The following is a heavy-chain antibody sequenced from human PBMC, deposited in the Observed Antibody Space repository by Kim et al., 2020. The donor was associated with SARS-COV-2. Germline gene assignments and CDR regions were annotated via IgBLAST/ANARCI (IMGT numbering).Heavy chain of an antibody. CDR1: GFTFSSYG. CDR2: ISYDGSNK. V-gene: IGHV3-33*05. D-gene: IGHD3-10*01. Sequence: GGSLRLSCAASGFTFSSYGMHWVRQAPGKGLEWVAVISYDGSNKYYADSVKGRFTISRDNSKNTLYLQMNSLRAEDTAVYYCARGTYYYGSGSYSGKNW. CDR3: ARGTYYYGSGSYSGKNW. J-gene: IGHJ5*01.